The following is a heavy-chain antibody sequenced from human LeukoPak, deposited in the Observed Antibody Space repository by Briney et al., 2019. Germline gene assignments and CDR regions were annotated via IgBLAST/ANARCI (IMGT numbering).Heavy chain of an antibody. Sequence: PGGSLRLSCAASGVTVSSNYMSWVRQAPGKGLEWVSVIYSGGTTYYADSVKGRFTISRDNSKNTLYLQMNSLRAEGTAVYYCAREVPATAMFFDYWGQGTLVTVSS. CDR1: GVTVSSNY. D-gene: IGHD2-2*01. CDR3: AREVPATAMFFDY. CDR2: IYSGGTT. J-gene: IGHJ4*02. V-gene: IGHV3-53*01.